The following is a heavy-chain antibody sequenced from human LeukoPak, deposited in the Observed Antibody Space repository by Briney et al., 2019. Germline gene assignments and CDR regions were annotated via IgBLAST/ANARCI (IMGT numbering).Heavy chain of an antibody. CDR3: ARDRDYYGSGSYYRGWFDP. Sequence: SVKVSCKASGGTFSSYAISWVRQAPGQGLEWMGGIIPTFGTANYAQKFQGRVTITADKSTSTAYMELSSLRSEDTAVYYCARDRDYYGSGSYYRGWFDPWGQGTLVTVSS. CDR1: GGTFSSYA. D-gene: IGHD3-10*01. CDR2: IIPTFGTA. V-gene: IGHV1-69*06. J-gene: IGHJ5*02.